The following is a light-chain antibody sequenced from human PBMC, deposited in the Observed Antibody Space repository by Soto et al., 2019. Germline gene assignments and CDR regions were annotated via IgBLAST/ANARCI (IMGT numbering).Light chain of an antibody. Sequence: NFMLTQPHSVSESPGKTATISCTRSSGSIANNYVQWYQQRPASAPTTLIFENNQRPSGVPDRFSGSIDSSSNSASLTISGLMTEDESDYYCQSYDSDKLIFGGGTKLTVL. J-gene: IGLJ2*01. V-gene: IGLV6-57*04. CDR3: QSYDSDKLI. CDR1: SGSIANNY. CDR2: ENN.